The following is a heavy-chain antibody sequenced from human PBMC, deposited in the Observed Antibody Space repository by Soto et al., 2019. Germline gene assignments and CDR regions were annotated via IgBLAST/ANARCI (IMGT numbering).Heavy chain of an antibody. CDR3: ARDLGVTIFGVGKYNWFDP. CDR2: ISAYNGNT. CDR1: GYTFTSYG. V-gene: IGHV1-18*01. D-gene: IGHD3-3*01. Sequence: QVQLVQSGAEVKKPGASVKVSCKASGYTFTSYGISWVRQAPGQGLEWMGWISAYNGNTNYAQKLQGRVPMTTDTSTCTGYMELRSLRSDDTAVYYCARDLGVTIFGVGKYNWFDPWGQGTLVTVSS. J-gene: IGHJ5*02.